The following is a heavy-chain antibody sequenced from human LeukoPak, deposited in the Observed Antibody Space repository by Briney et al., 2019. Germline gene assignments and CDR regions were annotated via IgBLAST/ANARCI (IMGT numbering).Heavy chain of an antibody. CDR3: ARRAYNWNPPDY. J-gene: IGHJ4*02. Sequence: GGSLRLSCAASGFTVSNSYMSWVRQAPGKGLEWVSVIYSGGSTYYADSVKGRFTISRDNAKNTVYLQMNSLRAEDTAVYYCARRAYNWNPPDYWGQGTLVTVSS. D-gene: IGHD1-20*01. CDR2: IYSGGST. V-gene: IGHV3-53*01. CDR1: GFTVSNSY.